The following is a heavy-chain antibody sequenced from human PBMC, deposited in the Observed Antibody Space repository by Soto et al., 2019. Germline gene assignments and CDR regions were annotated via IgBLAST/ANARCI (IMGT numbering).Heavy chain of an antibody. Sequence: PGGSLRLSCAASGFTCSSYSMNWVRQAPGKGLEWVSSISSSSSYIYYADSVKGRFTISRDNAKNSLYLQMNSLRAEDTAVYYCASVMVRGVPLPWGQGTLVTVSS. J-gene: IGHJ5*02. D-gene: IGHD3-10*01. V-gene: IGHV3-21*01. CDR1: GFTCSSYS. CDR2: ISSSSSYI. CDR3: ASVMVRGVPLP.